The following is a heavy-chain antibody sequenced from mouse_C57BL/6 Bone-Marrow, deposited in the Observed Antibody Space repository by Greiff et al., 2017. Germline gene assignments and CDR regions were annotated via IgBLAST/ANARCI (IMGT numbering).Heavy chain of an antibody. J-gene: IGHJ2*01. V-gene: IGHV5-6*01. Sequence: VQVVESGGDLVKPGGSLKLSCAASGFTFSSYGMSWVRQTPDKRLEWVATISSGGSYTYYPDSVKGRFTISRDNAKNTLYLQMSSLKSEDTAMYYCARLQDYWGQGTTLTVSS. CDR3: ARLQDY. CDR1: GFTFSSYG. CDR2: ISSGGSYT.